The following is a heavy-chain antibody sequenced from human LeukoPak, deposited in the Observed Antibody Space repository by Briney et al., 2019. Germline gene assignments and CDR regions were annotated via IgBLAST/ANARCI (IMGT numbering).Heavy chain of an antibody. Sequence: GRSLRLSCVASGFTFSSYAMHWVRQAPGKGLEWVAVISYDGSNKYYADSVKGRFTISRDNSKNTLYLQMNSLRAEDTAVYYCASFGYSSSSGNDYWGQGTLVTVSS. V-gene: IGHV3-30-3*01. CDR3: ASFGYSSSSGNDY. CDR1: GFTFSSYA. D-gene: IGHD6-6*01. CDR2: ISYDGSNK. J-gene: IGHJ4*02.